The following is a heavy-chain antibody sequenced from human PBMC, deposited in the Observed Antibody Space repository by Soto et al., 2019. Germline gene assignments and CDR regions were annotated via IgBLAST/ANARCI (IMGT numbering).Heavy chain of an antibody. V-gene: IGHV3-9*01. Sequence: EVQLVESGGGLVQPGRSLRLSCAASGITFDDFAMHWVRQAPGKGLEWVSGINWDGDFLDYADSVKGRLTISRDKAKNSLYLQMSILRREDTALYFCALGRSSYFYSLNYWGQGTGVPVSS. CDR3: ALGRSSYFYSLNY. D-gene: IGHD3-22*01. CDR2: INWDGDFL. J-gene: IGHJ4*02. CDR1: GITFDDFA.